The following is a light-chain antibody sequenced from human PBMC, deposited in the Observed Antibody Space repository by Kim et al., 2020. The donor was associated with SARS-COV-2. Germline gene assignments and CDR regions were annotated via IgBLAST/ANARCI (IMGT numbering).Light chain of an antibody. CDR1: NIGSKG. CDR3: QVWHSRSVHMI. CDR2: GDS. J-gene: IGLJ2*01. V-gene: IGLV3-21*03. Sequence: SYELTQPPSGSAAPGKTARITCGGNNIGSKGVYWYQQRPGQAPLLVVYGDSDRPSGIPERFSASISPNTATLTISRVEPGVEADYYCQVWHSRSVHMIFG.